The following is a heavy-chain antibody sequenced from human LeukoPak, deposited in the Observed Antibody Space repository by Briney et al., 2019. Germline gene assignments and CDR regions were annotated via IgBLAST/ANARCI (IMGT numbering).Heavy chain of an antibody. Sequence: SVKVSCKASGGTFSSYAISWVRQAPGQGLEWMGGIIPIFGTANYAQKFQGRVTITADKSTSTAYMELSSLRSEDTAVYYCARAGTYDFWSGYYPNYYYYGMDVWGQGTTVTVSS. CDR1: GGTFSSYA. CDR2: IIPIFGTA. D-gene: IGHD3-3*01. CDR3: ARAGTYDFWSGYYPNYYYYGMDV. V-gene: IGHV1-69*06. J-gene: IGHJ6*02.